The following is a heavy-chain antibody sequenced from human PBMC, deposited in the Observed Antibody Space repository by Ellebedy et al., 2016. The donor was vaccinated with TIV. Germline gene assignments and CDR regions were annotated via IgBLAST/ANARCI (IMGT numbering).Heavy chain of an antibody. Sequence: GESLKISCAASGFTTSGMHWVRQAPGKGLEWVAFIRSDESKKYYADSVRGRFTISRDTSKNTLDLQMTSLRPEDTALYYCVKGAYPVPTVMAVWGQGTMVIVSS. CDR3: VKGAYPVPTVMAV. CDR1: GFTTSG. D-gene: IGHD3-16*01. CDR2: IRSDESKK. J-gene: IGHJ6*02. V-gene: IGHV3-30*02.